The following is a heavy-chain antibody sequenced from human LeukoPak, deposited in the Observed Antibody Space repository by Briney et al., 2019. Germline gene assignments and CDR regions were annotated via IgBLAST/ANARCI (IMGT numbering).Heavy chain of an antibody. CDR2: IYYSGST. V-gene: IGHV4-59*08. D-gene: IGHD2-21*01. CDR3: ARAEERGLPQF. J-gene: IGHJ4*02. Sequence: SETLSLTCTVSGGSISSYYWSWIRQPPGTGLEWIGYIYYSGSTNYNPSLKSRVTISVDTSKNQFSLKLSSVTAADTAVYYCARAEERGLPQFWGQGALVTVSS. CDR1: GGSISSYY.